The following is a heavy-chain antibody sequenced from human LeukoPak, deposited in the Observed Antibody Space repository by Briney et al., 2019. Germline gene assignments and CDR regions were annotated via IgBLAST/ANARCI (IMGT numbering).Heavy chain of an antibody. CDR1: GYSFTSYW. CDR2: IYPGDSDT. J-gene: IGHJ4*02. V-gene: IGHV5-51*01. CDR3: ARHTGSHYYGSGSYPDY. Sequence: GESLKISCKGSGYSFTSYWIGWVRQMPGKGLEWIGIIYPGDSDTRYSPSFQGQVTISADKSISTAYLQWSSLKASDTAMYYCARHTGSHYYGSGSYPDYWGQGTLVTVSS. D-gene: IGHD3-10*01.